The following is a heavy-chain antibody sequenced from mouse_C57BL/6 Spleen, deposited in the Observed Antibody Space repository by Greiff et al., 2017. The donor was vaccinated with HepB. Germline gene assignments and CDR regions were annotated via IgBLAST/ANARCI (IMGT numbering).Heavy chain of an antibody. CDR1: GYTFTSYW. J-gene: IGHJ3*01. Sequence: VQLQQSGAELVKPGASVKMSCKASGYTFTSYWITWVKQRPGQGLEWIGDIYPGSGSTNYNEKFKSKATLTVDTSSSTAYLQLMRLTSEDSAVYYCENYYGSRGAWFAYWGQGTLVTVSA. CDR3: ENYYGSRGAWFAY. V-gene: IGHV1-55*01. CDR2: IYPGSGST. D-gene: IGHD1-1*01.